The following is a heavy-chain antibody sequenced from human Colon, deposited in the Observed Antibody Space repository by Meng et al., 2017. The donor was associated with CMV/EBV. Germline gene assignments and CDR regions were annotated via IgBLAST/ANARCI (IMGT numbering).Heavy chain of an antibody. D-gene: IGHD3-16*01. CDR2: IYPADSDT. CDR3: ARGGLADFDY. CDR1: GYNFRRYN. Sequence: KVSCKASGYNFRRYNINWVRQAPGQGLEWMGIIYPADSDTRYSPSFQGHVTISADKSISTAYLQWSSLKASDTAMYYCARGGLADFDYWGQGALVTVSS. V-gene: IGHV5-51*01. J-gene: IGHJ4*02.